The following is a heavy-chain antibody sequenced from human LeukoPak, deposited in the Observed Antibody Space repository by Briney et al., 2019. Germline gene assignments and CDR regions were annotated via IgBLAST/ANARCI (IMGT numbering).Heavy chain of an antibody. D-gene: IGHD2-15*01. CDR3: ARYGGGIGEDWFDP. J-gene: IGHJ5*02. CDR2: IYYSGST. Sequence: SETLSLTCTVSGGSMSNYYWSWIRQPPGKGLEWIGYIYYSGSTNYNPSLKSRVTISIDTPKNQFSLKVNSVTAADTAVYYCARYGGGIGEDWFDPWGQGTLVTVSS. CDR1: GGSMSNYY. V-gene: IGHV4-59*08.